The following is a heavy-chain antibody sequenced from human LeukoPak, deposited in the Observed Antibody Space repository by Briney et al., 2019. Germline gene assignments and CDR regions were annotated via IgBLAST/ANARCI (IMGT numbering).Heavy chain of an antibody. CDR1: GFTSSNAW. CDR2: IYSGGTT. J-gene: IGHJ4*02. V-gene: IGHV3-53*01. CDR3: ASHWELRY. D-gene: IGHD1-26*01. Sequence: GGSLTLSCAVSGFTSSNAWMNWVRQAPGKGLEWVADIYSGGTTYYADSVKGRFTISRDNSKNTLYLQMNNLRAEDTAVYYCASHWELRYWGQGTLVTVSS.